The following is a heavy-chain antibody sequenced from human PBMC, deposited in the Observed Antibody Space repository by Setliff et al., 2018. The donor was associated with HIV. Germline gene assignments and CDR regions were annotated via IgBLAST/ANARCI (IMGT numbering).Heavy chain of an antibody. Sequence: PSETLSLTCTVSGASIRNRAWWSWVRQSPGKRPEWIGEIDQSGTTNYNPSLKSRVTVSADASRNLFSLEMKSVTAADAAVYYCVKRRNFDWLMKSGPFDDWGQGLLVTVSS. D-gene: IGHD3-9*01. CDR2: IDQSGTT. CDR1: GASIRNRAW. CDR3: VKRRNFDWLMKSGPFDD. V-gene: IGHV4-4*02. J-gene: IGHJ4*02.